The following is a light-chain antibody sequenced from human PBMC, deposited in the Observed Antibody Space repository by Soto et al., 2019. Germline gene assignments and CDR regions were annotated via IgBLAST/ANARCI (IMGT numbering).Light chain of an antibody. Sequence: QSALTQPASVSGSPGQSITISCTGTGSDVGGYNYVSWYQQHPGKAPKLMIYEVSNRPSGVSNRFSGSKSGNTASLTISGLQAEDEADYYCSSYTSSSTLEYVFGTGTKVT. J-gene: IGLJ1*01. V-gene: IGLV2-14*01. CDR3: SSYTSSSTLEYV. CDR2: EVS. CDR1: GSDVGGYNY.